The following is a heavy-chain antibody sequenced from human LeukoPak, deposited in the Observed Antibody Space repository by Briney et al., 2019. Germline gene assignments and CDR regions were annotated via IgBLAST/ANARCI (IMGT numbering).Heavy chain of an antibody. D-gene: IGHD6-13*01. CDR3: ARGGVSRFRSAAATYYFDY. J-gene: IGHJ4*02. CDR2: INHSGST. V-gene: IGHV4-34*01. CDR1: GGSFSGYY. Sequence: SETLSLTCAVYGGSFSGYYWSWLRQPPGKGLEWIGEINHSGSTNYNPSLKSRVTISVDTSKNQFSLTLSSVTAADTAVYYCARGGVSRFRSAAATYYFDYWGQGTLVTVSS.